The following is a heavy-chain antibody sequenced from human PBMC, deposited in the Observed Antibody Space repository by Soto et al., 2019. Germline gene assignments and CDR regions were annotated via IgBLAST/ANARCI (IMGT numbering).Heavy chain of an antibody. J-gene: IGHJ6*02. CDR2: IYYRAST. CDR1: GHSRNNYY. D-gene: IGHD3-3*01. Sequence: SDTLSRTCTGSGHSRNNYYLSGIRAPPVRLLDFIGYIYYRASTNSHTYLKSRVPLSVDKSKNQFSLKLSSVTAADTAVYYCARTYYDFWSRYSAHYYYGMEAWGQGTKLNVSS. CDR3: ARTYYDFWSRYSAHYYYGMEA. V-gene: IGHV4-59*01.